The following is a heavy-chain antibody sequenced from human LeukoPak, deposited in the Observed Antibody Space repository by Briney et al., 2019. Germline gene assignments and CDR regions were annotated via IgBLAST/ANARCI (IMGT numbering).Heavy chain of an antibody. D-gene: IGHD3-22*01. CDR1: GYTFTVYY. V-gene: IGHV1-2*02. J-gene: IGHJ4*02. Sequence: ASVKVSRKSSGYTFTVYYMHCVRQAPGQGLEWMGWLNPNSGGTNYAQKFQGRVTMTRDTSISTAYMELSRLRSDDTAVYYCARTPSRYYDSSYDYFDYWGQGTLVTVSS. CDR3: ARTPSRYYDSSYDYFDY. CDR2: LNPNSGGT.